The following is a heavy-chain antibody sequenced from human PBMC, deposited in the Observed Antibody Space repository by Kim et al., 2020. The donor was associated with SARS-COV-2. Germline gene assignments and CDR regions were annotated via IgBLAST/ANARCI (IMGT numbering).Heavy chain of an antibody. CDR3: ARATLSSSWFYYYYGMDV. Sequence: ASVKVSCKASGYTFTSYAMHWVRQAPGQRLEWMGWINAGNGNTKYSQKFQGRVTITRETSASTAYMELSSLRSEDTAVYYCARATLSSSWFYYYYGMDVWGQGTTVTVSS. J-gene: IGHJ6*02. D-gene: IGHD6-13*01. CDR1: GYTFTSYA. V-gene: IGHV1-3*01. CDR2: INAGNGNT.